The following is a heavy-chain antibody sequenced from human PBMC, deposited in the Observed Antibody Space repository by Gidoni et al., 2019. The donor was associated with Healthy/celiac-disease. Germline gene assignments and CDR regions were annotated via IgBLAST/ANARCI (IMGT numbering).Heavy chain of an antibody. J-gene: IGHJ3*02. CDR2: ISSSSSYI. D-gene: IGHD4-17*01. Sequence: EVQLVESGGGLVKPGGSLRLSCAASGFTFSSYSMNWVRQAPGKGLEWVSSISSSSSYIYYADSVKGRFTISRDNAKNSLYLQMNSLRAEDTAVYYCASRTTVTDSDAFDIWGQGTMVTVSS. CDR1: GFTFSSYS. V-gene: IGHV3-21*01. CDR3: ASRTTVTDSDAFDI.